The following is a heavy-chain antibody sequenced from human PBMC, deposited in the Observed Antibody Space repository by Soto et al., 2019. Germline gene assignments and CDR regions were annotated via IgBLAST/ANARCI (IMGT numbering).Heavy chain of an antibody. J-gene: IGHJ5*02. CDR2: ISAHNGNT. V-gene: IGHV1-18*01. CDR3: AYYSPGVYDNWFDP. Sequence: HVELVQSGAEVKKPGASVRVSCKASGHTYISYGISWVRQAPGQGLEWMGWISAHNGNTKSAQKFQGRVTMTRDTSTSTAYMELRSLRSDDTAVYYCAYYSPGVYDNWFDPWGQGTLVTVSS. D-gene: IGHD4-17*01. CDR1: GHTYISYG.